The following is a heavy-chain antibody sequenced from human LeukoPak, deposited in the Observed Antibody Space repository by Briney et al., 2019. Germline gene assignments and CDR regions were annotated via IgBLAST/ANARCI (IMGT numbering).Heavy chain of an antibody. CDR3: ARTTSYGKAWFDP. J-gene: IGHJ5*02. V-gene: IGHV4-59*01. CDR1: GDSISSYY. CDR2: IYYRTT. Sequence: SETLSLTCTVSGDSISSYYWSWIRQPPGKGLEWIGYIYYRTTNYNPSLKSRVTISVDTSKNQSSLKLTSVTAADTAVYYCARTTSYGKAWFDPWGQGTLVTVSS. D-gene: IGHD2/OR15-2a*01.